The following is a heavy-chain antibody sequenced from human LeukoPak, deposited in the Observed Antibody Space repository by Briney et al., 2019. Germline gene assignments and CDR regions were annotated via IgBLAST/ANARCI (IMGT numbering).Heavy chain of an antibody. Sequence: ASVTVSCKASGYTFTGYYMHWVRQAPGQGLEWMGWINPNSGGTNYAQKFQGRVTMTRDTSISTAYMELSRLRSDDTAVYYCARSETWIQLWSESYYFDYWGQGTLVTVSS. D-gene: IGHD5-18*01. V-gene: IGHV1-2*02. CDR1: GYTFTGYY. CDR2: INPNSGGT. J-gene: IGHJ4*02. CDR3: ARSETWIQLWSESYYFDY.